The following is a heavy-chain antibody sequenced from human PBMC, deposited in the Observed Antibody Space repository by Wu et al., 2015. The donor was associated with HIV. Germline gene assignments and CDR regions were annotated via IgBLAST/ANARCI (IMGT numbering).Heavy chain of an antibody. CDR3: ARGGVVVPAAIGNYYYYYYMDV. V-gene: IGHV1-2*02. CDR1: GYTFTGYY. Sequence: QVQLVQSGAEVKKPGASVKVSCKASGYTFTGYYMHWVRQAPGQGLEWMGWINPNSGGTNYAQKFQGRVTMTRDTSISTAYMELSRLRPDDTAVYYCARGGVVVPAAIGNYYYYYYMDVWGKGTTVTVSS. CDR2: INPNSGGT. J-gene: IGHJ6*03. D-gene: IGHD2-2*02.